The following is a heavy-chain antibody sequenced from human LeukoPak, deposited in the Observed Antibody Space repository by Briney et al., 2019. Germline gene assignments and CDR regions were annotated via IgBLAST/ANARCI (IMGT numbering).Heavy chain of an antibody. D-gene: IGHD2-2*01. V-gene: IGHV4-61*02. CDR3: ARVWVVVPAFDI. J-gene: IGHJ3*02. CDR2: IYTSGST. Sequence: SETLSLTCTVSGGSISSSSYYWGWIRQPAGKGLEWIGRIYTSGSTNYNPSLKSRVTMSVDTSKNQFSLKLSSVTAADTAVYYCARVWVVVPAFDIWGQGTMVTVSS. CDR1: GGSISSSSYY.